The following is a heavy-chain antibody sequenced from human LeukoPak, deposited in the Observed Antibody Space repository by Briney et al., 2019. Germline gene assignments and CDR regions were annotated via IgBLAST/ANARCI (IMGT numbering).Heavy chain of an antibody. CDR2: IYYSGSS. Sequence: SETLSLTCNVSGGSISGYHWSWIRQPPGKGLEWLGYIYYSGSSNYNPSLKSRVTMSADTSKNQFSLKLSSVTAADTAVYYCARSGGYSYGQGAFDIWGQGTMVTVSS. J-gene: IGHJ3*02. V-gene: IGHV4-59*01. CDR1: GGSISGYH. D-gene: IGHD5-18*01. CDR3: ARSGGYSYGQGAFDI.